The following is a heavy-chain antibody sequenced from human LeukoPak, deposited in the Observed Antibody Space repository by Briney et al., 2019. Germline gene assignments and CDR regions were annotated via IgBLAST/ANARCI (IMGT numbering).Heavy chain of an antibody. V-gene: IGHV4-59*08. Sequence: PSETLSLTCTVSGGSIRSYYWGWIRQPPGKGLEWIGYIHYSESTNYNPSLKSRVTMFVDMSKNQFSLRLSSVTAADTAVYYCARHRAYSSSSPFDYWGQGTLVTVSS. CDR1: GGSIRSYY. D-gene: IGHD6-6*01. J-gene: IGHJ4*02. CDR3: ARHRAYSSSSPFDY. CDR2: IHYSEST.